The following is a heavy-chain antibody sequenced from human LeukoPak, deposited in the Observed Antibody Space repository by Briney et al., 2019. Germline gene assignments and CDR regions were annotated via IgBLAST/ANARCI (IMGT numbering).Heavy chain of an antibody. CDR1: GFTFSSYE. V-gene: IGHV3-48*03. Sequence: PGGSLRLSCAASGFTFSSYEMNWVRQAPGKGLEWVSYISSSGSTIYYAGSVKGRFTISRDNAKNSLYLQMNSLRAEDTAVYYCAGAEMATLAFDIWGQGTMVTVSS. CDR2: ISSSGSTI. D-gene: IGHD5-24*01. J-gene: IGHJ3*02. CDR3: AGAEMATLAFDI.